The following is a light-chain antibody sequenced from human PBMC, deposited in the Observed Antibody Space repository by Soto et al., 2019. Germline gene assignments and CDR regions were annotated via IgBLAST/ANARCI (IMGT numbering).Light chain of an antibody. J-gene: IGKJ1*01. V-gene: IGKV3-11*01. CDR2: DAS. CDR3: QHYGSAPLSWT. Sequence: EIVLTQSPATLSLSPGERATLSCRASQSVGYSLAWYQHKPGQGPRLLIYDASNRATGIPARFSGSGSGTDFTLTISSLEPEDFAVYYCQHYGSAPLSWTFGQGTKVEIK. CDR1: QSVGYS.